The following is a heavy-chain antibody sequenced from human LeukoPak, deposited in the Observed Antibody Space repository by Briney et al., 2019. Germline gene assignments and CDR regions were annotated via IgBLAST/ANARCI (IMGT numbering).Heavy chain of an antibody. J-gene: IGHJ4*02. V-gene: IGHV3-21*01. CDR3: ARDQGGWGGN. Sequence: PGGSLRLSCAASGFTFSSYSMHWVRQAPWKGLEWVSSISSSSSFIYYADSVKGRFTISRDNAKTSVYLQMNSLRAEDTAVYFCARDQGGWGGNWGQGTLVTVSS. CDR1: GFTFSSYS. CDR2: ISSSSSFI. D-gene: IGHD3-10*01.